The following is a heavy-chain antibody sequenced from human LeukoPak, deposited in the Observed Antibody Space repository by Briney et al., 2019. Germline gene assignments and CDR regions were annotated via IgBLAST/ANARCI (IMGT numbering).Heavy chain of an antibody. CDR2: IYPGNSDT. J-gene: IGHJ5*02. Sequence: GESLKISCKGSGXSFTTYWIAWVRQMPGKGLEWMGLIYPGNSDTRYSPSFQGQVTISADKSIDTAYLQWSSLQASDTAIYYCARNGAAGTPNRFFNWFDPWGQGSLVTVSS. CDR1: GXSFTTYW. CDR3: ARNGAAGTPNRFFNWFDP. D-gene: IGHD6-13*01. V-gene: IGHV5-51*01.